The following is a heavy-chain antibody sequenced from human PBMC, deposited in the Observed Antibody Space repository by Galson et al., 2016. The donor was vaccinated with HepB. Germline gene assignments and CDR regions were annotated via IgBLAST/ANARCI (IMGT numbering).Heavy chain of an antibody. CDR2: TYYRSQWDN. V-gene: IGHV6-1*01. CDR1: WDSISSYSST. CDR3: AREYYCMDV. J-gene: IGHJ6*02. Sequence: CAISWDSISSYSSTSNWIRQSPSRGLEWLGRTYYRSQWDNEYAFSVRSRMTINPDTSKNQFSLQLNSVTPEDTAVYYCAREYYCMDVWGHGTTVTVSS.